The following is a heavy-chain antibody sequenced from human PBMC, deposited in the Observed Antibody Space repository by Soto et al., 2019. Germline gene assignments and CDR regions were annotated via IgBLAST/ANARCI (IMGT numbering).Heavy chain of an antibody. CDR1: GGSISSRGYY. J-gene: IGHJ5*02. CDR3: ATSNWFDP. Sequence: QLQLQESGPGLVKPSETLSLTCTVSGGSISSRGYYWGWIRQPPGKGLEWIGTIYYSGSTYYNPSLKSRVPMSVDTSKNQFSLKLSSVTAADTAVYYCATSNWFDPWGQGTLVTVSS. CDR2: IYYSGST. V-gene: IGHV4-39*01.